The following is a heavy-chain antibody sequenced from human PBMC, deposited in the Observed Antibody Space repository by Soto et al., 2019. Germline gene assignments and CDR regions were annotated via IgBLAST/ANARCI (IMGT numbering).Heavy chain of an antibody. D-gene: IGHD5-18*01. CDR1: GYSFTSYW. V-gene: IGHV5-51*01. Sequence: GESLKISCKGSGYSFTSYWIGWVRQMPGKGLEWMGIIYPGDSDTRYSPSFQGQVTISADKSISTAYLQWSSLKASDTAMYYCERLASGYSYDSYYYYYGMDVWGQGTTVTVSS. CDR2: IYPGDSDT. J-gene: IGHJ6*02. CDR3: ERLASGYSYDSYYYYYGMDV.